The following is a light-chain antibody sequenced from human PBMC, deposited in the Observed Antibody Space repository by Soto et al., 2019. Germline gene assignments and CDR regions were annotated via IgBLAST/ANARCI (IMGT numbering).Light chain of an antibody. CDR2: GAS. Sequence: EIVLTQSPGTLSLSPGERATLSCRASQSVSSSYLAWYQQKPGQAPRLLIYGASSRATGIPDRFSGSRSGTDFTLTISRLEPEDFTVYYCQQYDSSPLTFGGGTKVEIK. CDR3: QQYDSSPLT. J-gene: IGKJ4*01. V-gene: IGKV3-20*01. CDR1: QSVSSSY.